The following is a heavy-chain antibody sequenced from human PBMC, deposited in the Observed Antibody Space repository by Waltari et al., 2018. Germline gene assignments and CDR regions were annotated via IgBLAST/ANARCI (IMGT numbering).Heavy chain of an antibody. J-gene: IGHJ4*02. CDR1: GLVFSSFS. CDR2: IRSKAYGGTP. V-gene: IGHV3-49*04. CDR3: TTQNTFWSWSY. Sequence: EVQLVESGGGLTQPGRSLRLSCTTSGLVFSSFSIRWVRQAPGKGLEWVGFIRSKAYGGTPKYAASVRDRFTMSRDDSKSIAYLEMNSLKTEDTAMYFCTTQNTFWSWSYWGRGTLVTVSS. D-gene: IGHD3-3*01.